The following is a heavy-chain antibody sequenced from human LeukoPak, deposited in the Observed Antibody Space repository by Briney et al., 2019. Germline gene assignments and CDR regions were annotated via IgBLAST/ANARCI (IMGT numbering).Heavy chain of an antibody. Sequence: GGSLRLSCAASGLTVSSNYMSCVRQGPGKGLEWVSSIYRDGSTYYADSVKGRFTISRDNSKNTVYLQMNSLRAEDTAVYYCARDQGLGHYFDSWGQGTLVTVSS. CDR2: IYRDGST. CDR1: GLTVSSNY. CDR3: ARDQGLGHYFDS. D-gene: IGHD3-10*01. J-gene: IGHJ4*02. V-gene: IGHV3-53*01.